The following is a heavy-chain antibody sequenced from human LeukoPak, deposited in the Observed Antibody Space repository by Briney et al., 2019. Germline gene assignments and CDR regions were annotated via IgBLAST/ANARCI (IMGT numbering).Heavy chain of an antibody. CDR2: ISAYNGNT. V-gene: IGHV1-18*01. CDR1: GYTFTSYG. Sequence: GASVKVSRKASGYTFTSYGISWVRQAPGQGLEWMGWISAYNGNTNYAQKLQGRVTMTTDTSTSTAYMELRSLRSDDTAVYYCARDRIAARPGYFDYWGQGTLVTVSS. D-gene: IGHD6-6*01. CDR3: ARDRIAARPGYFDY. J-gene: IGHJ4*02.